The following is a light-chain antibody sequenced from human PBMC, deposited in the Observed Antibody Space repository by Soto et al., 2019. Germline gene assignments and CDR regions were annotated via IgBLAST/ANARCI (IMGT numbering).Light chain of an antibody. J-gene: IGLJ2*01. CDR1: SSDVGGYNY. Sequence: QSAPTQPASVSGSPGQSITISCTGSSSDVGGYNYVSWYQQHPGKAPKLMIYDVSNRPSGVSKRFSGSKSGNTASLTISGFQAEDEADYYCSSYTTSSTVAFGGGTKLTVL. CDR2: DVS. V-gene: IGLV2-14*01. CDR3: SSYTTSSTVA.